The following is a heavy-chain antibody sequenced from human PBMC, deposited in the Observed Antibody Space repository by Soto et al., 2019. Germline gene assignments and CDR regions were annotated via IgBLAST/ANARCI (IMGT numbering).Heavy chain of an antibody. CDR3: TRGADGLDY. D-gene: IGHD3-16*01. CDR2: IGTAGDT. J-gene: IGHJ4*02. Sequence: EVQLVESGGDLVQPGGSLRLSCAASGFTFSSYDFHWVRQATGKGLEWVSGIGTAGDTYYAGSVKGRFIMSRENAKNSLYLQMNSLRAGDTAVYYCTRGADGLDYWGQGTLGTVSS. CDR1: GFTFSSYD. V-gene: IGHV3-13*01.